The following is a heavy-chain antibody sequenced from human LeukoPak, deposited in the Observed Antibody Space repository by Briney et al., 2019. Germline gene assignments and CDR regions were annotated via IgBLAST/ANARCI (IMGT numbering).Heavy chain of an antibody. J-gene: IGHJ4*02. Sequence: ASVKVSCKASGYTFTSYYMHWVRQAPGQGLEWMGWISAYNGNTNYAQKLQGRVTMTTDTSTSTAYMELRSLRSDDTAVYYCARVVRYSSSWYGAIYFDYWGQGTLVTVSS. CDR3: ARVVRYSSSWYGAIYFDY. CDR2: ISAYNGNT. V-gene: IGHV1-18*04. CDR1: GYTFTSYY. D-gene: IGHD6-13*01.